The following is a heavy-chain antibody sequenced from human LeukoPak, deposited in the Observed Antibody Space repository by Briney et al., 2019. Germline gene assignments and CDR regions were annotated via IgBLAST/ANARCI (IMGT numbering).Heavy chain of an antibody. CDR1: GGSISSYY. V-gene: IGHV4-59*08. CDR3: ARKIPLGAVAGPYFDS. Sequence: PSETLSLTCTVSGGSISSYYWRWIRQPPGKGLEWLGHIYYNGRTNYDPYLKSRFTISVDTSKNQFSLKLSSVTAADTAVYYCARKIPLGAVAGPYFDSWGQGTLVTVSS. D-gene: IGHD6-19*01. CDR2: IYYNGRT. J-gene: IGHJ4*02.